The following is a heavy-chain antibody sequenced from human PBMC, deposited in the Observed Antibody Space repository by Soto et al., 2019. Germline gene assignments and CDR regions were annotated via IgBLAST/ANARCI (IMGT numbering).Heavy chain of an antibody. CDR2: IWYDGSNK. V-gene: IGHV3-33*01. Sequence: QVQLVESGGGVVQPGRSLRLSCAASGFTFSSYGMHWVHQAPGKGLEWVAVIWYDGSNKYYAASVKGRFTISRDNSKNTLYLQMNSLRAEDTAVYYCARDPYSPYYYDSSGPYGDAFDIWRQGTMVTVSS. CDR3: ARDPYSPYYYDSSGPYGDAFDI. D-gene: IGHD3-22*01. J-gene: IGHJ3*02. CDR1: GFTFSSYG.